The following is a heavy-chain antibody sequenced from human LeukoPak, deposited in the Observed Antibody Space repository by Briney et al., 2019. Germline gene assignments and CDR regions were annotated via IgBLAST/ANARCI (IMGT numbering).Heavy chain of an antibody. Sequence: GGSLRLSCAASGFTFDDYGMSWVGQAPGKGLEWVSGINWNGGSTGYADSVKGRFTISRDNAKNSLYLQMNSLRAEDTALYHCAAHRVAVAGTSAYWGQGTLVTVSS. V-gene: IGHV3-20*01. J-gene: IGHJ4*02. CDR3: AAHRVAVAGTSAY. CDR1: GFTFDDYG. CDR2: INWNGGST. D-gene: IGHD6-19*01.